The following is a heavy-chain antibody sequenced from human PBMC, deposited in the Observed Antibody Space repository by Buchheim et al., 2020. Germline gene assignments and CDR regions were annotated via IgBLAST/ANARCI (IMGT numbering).Heavy chain of an antibody. CDR2: MNPNSGNT. J-gene: IGHJ6*02. CDR3: ARGEYSSSWLKGYYYYYGMDV. D-gene: IGHD6-13*01. CDR1: GYTFTSYD. V-gene: IGHV1-8*01. Sequence: QVQLVQSGAEVKKPGASVKVSCKASGYTFTSYDINWVRQATGQGLEWMGWMNPNSGNTGYAQKFQGRVTMTRNTSISTAYMELSSLRSEDTAVYYCARGEYSSSWLKGYYYYYGMDVWGQGTT.